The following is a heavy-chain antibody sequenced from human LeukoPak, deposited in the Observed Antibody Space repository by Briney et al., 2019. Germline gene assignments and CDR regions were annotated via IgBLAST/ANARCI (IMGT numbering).Heavy chain of an antibody. D-gene: IGHD2-15*01. CDR1: GDSVSSNSAA. Sequence: SQTLSLTCAISGDSVSSNSAAWNWTRQSPSRGLEWLGRTYYRSKWYNGYAVSVKSRITINPDTSKNQFSLQLNSVTPEDTAVYYCARDNEDCSGGSCYFDYWGQGTLVTVSS. CDR2: TYYRSKWYN. J-gene: IGHJ4*02. V-gene: IGHV6-1*01. CDR3: ARDNEDCSGGSCYFDY.